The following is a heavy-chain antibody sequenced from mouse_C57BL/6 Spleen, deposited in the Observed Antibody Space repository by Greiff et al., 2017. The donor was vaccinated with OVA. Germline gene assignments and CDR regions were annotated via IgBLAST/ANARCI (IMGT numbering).Heavy chain of an antibody. Sequence: VQLQQSGAELARPGASVKLSCKASGYTFTSYGISWVKQRTGQGLEWIGEIYPRSGNTYYNEKFKGKATLTADKSSSTACMELRSLTSEDSAVYFCARGDDYDALLAMDYWGQGTSVTVSS. CDR1: GYTFTSYG. CDR2: IYPRSGNT. D-gene: IGHD2-4*01. J-gene: IGHJ4*01. CDR3: ARGDDYDALLAMDY. V-gene: IGHV1-81*01.